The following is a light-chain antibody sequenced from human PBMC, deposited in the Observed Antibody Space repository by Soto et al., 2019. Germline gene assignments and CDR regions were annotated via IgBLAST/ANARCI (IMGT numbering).Light chain of an antibody. V-gene: IGLV2-23*02. CDR2: EVS. Sequence: QSALTQPASVSVSPGQSITISCTGSSSDVGSYTLVSWYQQHPGKVPKLMIYEVSKRPSGVSVRFSGSRSGNTASLTISGLQAEDEADYFCWSYAGSFTYVFGTGTKVTVL. J-gene: IGLJ1*01. CDR3: WSYAGSFTYV. CDR1: SSDVGSYTL.